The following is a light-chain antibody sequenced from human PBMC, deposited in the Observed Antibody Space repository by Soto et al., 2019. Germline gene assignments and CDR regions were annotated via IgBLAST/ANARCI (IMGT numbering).Light chain of an antibody. CDR2: KAS. CDR1: QTISSW. Sequence: DIQMTQSPSTLAWSGGDRVSITWRASQTISSWLAWYQQKPGKAPKLLIYKASTLKSGVPSRFSGSGSGTDFTLTISSLQPEDFATYYCQQFNSYPLTFGQGTRLEIK. V-gene: IGKV1-5*03. CDR3: QQFNSYPLT. J-gene: IGKJ5*01.